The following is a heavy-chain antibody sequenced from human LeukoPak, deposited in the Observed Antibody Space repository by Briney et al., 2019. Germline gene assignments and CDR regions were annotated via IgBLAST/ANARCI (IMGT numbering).Heavy chain of an antibody. D-gene: IGHD6-13*01. CDR2: IRYDGSSK. CDR1: GFTFSNYG. CDR3: AEDRDYSSSWPRYYFDY. V-gene: IGHV3-30*02. J-gene: IGHJ4*02. Sequence: HPGESLRLSCAASGFTFSNYGMHWVRQAPGQGLKWVAYIRYDGSSKYYADSVKGRFTISRDNSKNTLYLQMNSLRVEDTAVYYCAEDRDYSSSWPRYYFDYWGQGTLVTVSS.